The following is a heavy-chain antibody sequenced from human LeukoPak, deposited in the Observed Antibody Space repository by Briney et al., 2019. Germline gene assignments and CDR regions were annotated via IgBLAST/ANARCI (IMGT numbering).Heavy chain of an antibody. CDR2: IYYSGST. V-gene: IGHV4-30-4*08. CDR3: ARERGDYYGSGSHMDV. CDR1: GGSISSGDYY. Sequence: PSETLSLTCTVSGGSISSGDYYWSWVRQPPGKGLEWIGYIYYSGSTYYNPSLKSRVTISVETSKNQFSLKLSSVTAADTAVYYCARERGDYYGSGSHMDVWGKGTTVTVSS. J-gene: IGHJ6*03. D-gene: IGHD3-10*01.